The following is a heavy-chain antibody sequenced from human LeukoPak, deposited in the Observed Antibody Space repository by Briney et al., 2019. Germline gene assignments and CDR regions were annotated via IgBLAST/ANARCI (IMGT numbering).Heavy chain of an antibody. CDR2: TYYSGST. V-gene: IGHV4-39*01. Sequence: KSSETLSLTCTVSGGSISSSSYYWGWIRQPPGKGLEWIGSTYYSGSTYYNPSLKSRVTISVDTSKNQFSLKLSSVTAADTAVYYCARHARVGATPFDYWGQGTLVTVSS. CDR3: ARHARVGATPFDY. D-gene: IGHD1-26*01. CDR1: GGSISSSSYY. J-gene: IGHJ4*02.